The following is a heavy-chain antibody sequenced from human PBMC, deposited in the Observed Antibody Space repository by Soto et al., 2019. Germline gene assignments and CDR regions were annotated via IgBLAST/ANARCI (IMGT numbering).Heavy chain of an antibody. D-gene: IGHD4-17*01. Sequence: QVQLVQSGAEVKKPGSSVNVSCKASGGTFSSYAISWVRQAPGQGLEWMGGIIPIFGTANYAQKFQGRVTITADESTSTAYMELSSLRSEDTAVYYCAGGFYGDSFYYYYGMDVWGQGTTVTVSS. V-gene: IGHV1-69*01. J-gene: IGHJ6*02. CDR3: AGGFYGDSFYYYYGMDV. CDR1: GGTFSSYA. CDR2: IIPIFGTA.